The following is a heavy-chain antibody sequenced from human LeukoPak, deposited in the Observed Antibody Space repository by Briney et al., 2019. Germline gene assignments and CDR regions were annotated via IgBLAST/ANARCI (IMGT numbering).Heavy chain of an antibody. Sequence: GGSLRLSCAASGFTFSSHAMIWVRQAPGKGLEGVSVISGSGRSEYYADSLKGRFTISRDNSKDTLYLQMNSLRAEDTALYYCAQDYSGYDLSAGYWGQGTLVTVSS. CDR1: GFTFSSHA. D-gene: IGHD5-12*01. V-gene: IGHV3-23*01. CDR2: ISGSGRSE. CDR3: AQDYSGYDLSAGY. J-gene: IGHJ4*02.